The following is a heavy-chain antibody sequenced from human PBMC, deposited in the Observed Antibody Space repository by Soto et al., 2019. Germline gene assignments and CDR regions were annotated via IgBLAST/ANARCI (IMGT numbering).Heavy chain of an antibody. CDR2: ISAYNGNT. D-gene: IGHD3-3*01. Sequence: QVQLVQSGAEVKKPGASVKVSCKASGYTFTSYGISWVRQAPGQGLEWMGWISAYNGNTNYAQKLQGRVTMTTDTCTSTAYMELRSLRSDDTAVYYCARIRDTIFGVVINYYGMDVWGQGTTVTVSS. CDR3: ARIRDTIFGVVINYYGMDV. CDR1: GYTFTSYG. V-gene: IGHV1-18*01. J-gene: IGHJ6*02.